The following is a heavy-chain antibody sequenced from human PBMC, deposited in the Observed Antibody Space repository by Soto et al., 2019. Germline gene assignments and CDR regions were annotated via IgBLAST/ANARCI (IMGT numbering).Heavy chain of an antibody. CDR1: GFTLSRYR. CDR3: VIGLYYSDSSGYYGN. D-gene: IGHD3-22*01. V-gene: IGHV3-21*01. Sequence: GGSLRLCCAASGFTLSRYRMNCVRQAPGKGLEWVSSISSSSSYIYYADSVKGRFTISRDNAKNSLYLQMNSLRAEDTAVYYSVIGLYYSDSSGYYGNSAQGTLV. J-gene: IGHJ1*01. CDR2: ISSSSSYI.